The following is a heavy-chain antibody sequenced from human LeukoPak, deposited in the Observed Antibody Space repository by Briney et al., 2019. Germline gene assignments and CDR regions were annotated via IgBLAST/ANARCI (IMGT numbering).Heavy chain of an antibody. Sequence: SETLSLTCTVSGGSISSYYWSWIRQPPGKGLEWIGYIYYSGNTYYNPSLKSRGTISVDTSKKQFSLKVNSVTAADTAVYYCARAKPLDPFDFWGQGKLVTVSS. V-gene: IGHV4-59*01. CDR3: ARAKPLDPFDF. CDR1: GGSISSYY. CDR2: IYYSGNT. J-gene: IGHJ3*01.